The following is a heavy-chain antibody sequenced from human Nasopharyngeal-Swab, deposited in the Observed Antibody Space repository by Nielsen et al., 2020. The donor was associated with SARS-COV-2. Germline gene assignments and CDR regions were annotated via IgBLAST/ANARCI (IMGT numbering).Heavy chain of an antibody. V-gene: IGHV3-74*01. J-gene: IGHJ4*02. CDR3: VRATNLGGSLWVPDY. CDR2: INDDGRDT. Sequence: GASLKISCAASGFTFSTYWMHWVRQAPGKGLVWVSRINDDGRDTIYADSVKGGFTISRDNAKNTLYLQMKSLRAEDTALYYCVRATNLGGSLWVPDYWGQGTLVTVSS. CDR1: GFTFSTYW. D-gene: IGHD5-12*01.